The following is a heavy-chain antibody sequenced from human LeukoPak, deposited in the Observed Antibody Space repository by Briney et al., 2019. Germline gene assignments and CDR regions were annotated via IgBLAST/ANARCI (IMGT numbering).Heavy chain of an antibody. CDR3: AKAHDYGDYAGFDY. V-gene: IGHV3-9*01. Sequence: GGSLRLSCAASGFNFDDYAMHWVRQAPGKGLEWVSGSSWNSGNIAYADSVKGRFTTSRDSAKTSLYLQINNLRAEDTALYYCAKAHDYGDYAGFDYWGQGTLVSVSS. D-gene: IGHD4-17*01. CDR2: SSWNSGNI. J-gene: IGHJ4*02. CDR1: GFNFDDYA.